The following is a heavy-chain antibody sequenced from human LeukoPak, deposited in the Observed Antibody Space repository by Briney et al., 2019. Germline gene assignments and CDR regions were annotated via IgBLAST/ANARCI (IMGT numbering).Heavy chain of an antibody. J-gene: IGHJ3*02. CDR2: IKEDGSDK. D-gene: IGHD3-22*01. Sequence: GGSLRLSRAATGFTFSRYWMTWVRQAPGKGLDWVANIKEDGSDKYYVDSVMGRFTISRDNAKNSLYLQMNSLRVEDTALYYCARYYYDDSGFSVDAFDIWGQGTIATVSS. CDR3: ARYYYDDSGFSVDAFDI. V-gene: IGHV3-7*02. CDR1: GFTFSRYW.